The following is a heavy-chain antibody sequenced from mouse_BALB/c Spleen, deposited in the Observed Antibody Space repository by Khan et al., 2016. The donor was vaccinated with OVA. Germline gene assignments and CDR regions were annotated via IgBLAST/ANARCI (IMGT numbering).Heavy chain of an antibody. J-gene: IGHJ3*01. Sequence: IQLVQSGAELVRPGALVKLSCTASGFNIKAYYMHWVKQRPEQGLEWIGWIDPANGDSIYDPKFQGKASITAETSSNTASLQLSSLTSEDTAVYYVVRLGYGNYWCAYWGQGTLVTVSA. V-gene: IGHV14-1*02. D-gene: IGHD2-10*02. CDR3: VRLGYGNYWCAY. CDR1: GFNIKAYY. CDR2: IDPANGDS.